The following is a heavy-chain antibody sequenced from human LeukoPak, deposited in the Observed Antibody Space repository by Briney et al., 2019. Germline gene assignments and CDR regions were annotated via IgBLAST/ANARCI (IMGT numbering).Heavy chain of an antibody. CDR2: ISSSSSTI. Sequence: GGSLRLSCAASGFTFSRYAMSWVRQAPGKGLEWVSYISSSSSTIYYADSVKGRFTISRDNAKNSLYLQMNSLRDEDTAVYYCARVSRRFLEWLSDAFDIWGQGTMVTVSS. D-gene: IGHD3-3*01. V-gene: IGHV3-48*02. CDR3: ARVSRRFLEWLSDAFDI. CDR1: GFTFSRYA. J-gene: IGHJ3*02.